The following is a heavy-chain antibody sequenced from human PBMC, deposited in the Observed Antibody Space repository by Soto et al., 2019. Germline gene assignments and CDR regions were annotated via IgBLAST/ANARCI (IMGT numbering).Heavy chain of an antibody. CDR3: ARDLLGIAAAGGDWFDP. CDR1: GGSISSYS. D-gene: IGHD6-13*01. Sequence: SETLSLTCTVSGGSISSYSWSWIRQPAGKGLEWIGRIYTSGSTNYNPSLKSRVTMSVDTSKNQFSLKLSSVTAADTAVYYCARDLLGIAAAGGDWFDPWGQGTLVTVSS. CDR2: IYTSGST. V-gene: IGHV4-4*07. J-gene: IGHJ5*02.